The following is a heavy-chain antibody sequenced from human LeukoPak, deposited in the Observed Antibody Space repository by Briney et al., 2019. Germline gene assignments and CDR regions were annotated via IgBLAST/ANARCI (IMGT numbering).Heavy chain of an antibody. CDR3: AKASNGSWSYYYYMDV. V-gene: IGHV3-23*01. CDR2: ISGSGGST. D-gene: IGHD2-15*01. Sequence: PGGSLRLSCAASGFTFSSYAMSWVRQAPGKGLEWVSAISGSGGSTYYADSVKGRFTISRDNSKNTLYLQMNSLRAEDTAVYYCAKASNGSWSYYYYMDVWGKGTTVTVSS. J-gene: IGHJ6*03. CDR1: GFTFSSYA.